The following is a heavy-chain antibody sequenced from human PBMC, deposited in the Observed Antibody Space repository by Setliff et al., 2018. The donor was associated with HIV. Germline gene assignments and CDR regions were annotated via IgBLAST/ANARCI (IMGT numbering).Heavy chain of an antibody. CDR2: ISAYNGNT. CDR1: GYTFTSYG. V-gene: IGHV1-18*01. Sequence: ASVKVSCKASGYTFTSYGISWVRQAPGQGLEWMGWISAYNGNTNYAQKLQGRVTVTTDTSTSTAYMELRSLRSDDTAVYYCARDRKISAAGRPYYYYGMDVWGQGTTVTVSS. CDR3: ARDRKISAAGRPYYYYGMDV. J-gene: IGHJ6*02. D-gene: IGHD6-13*01.